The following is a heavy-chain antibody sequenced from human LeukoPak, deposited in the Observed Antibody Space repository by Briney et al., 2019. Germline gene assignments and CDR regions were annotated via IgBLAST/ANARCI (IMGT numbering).Heavy chain of an antibody. Sequence: SETLSLTCAVYGGSFSGYYWSWIRQPPGKGLEWIGEINHSGSTDYNPSLKSRVTISVDTSKNQFSLKLSSVTAADTAVYYRARGRRWLQLNPYYYYYMDVWGKGTTVTVSS. CDR3: ARGRRWLQLNPYYYYYMDV. J-gene: IGHJ6*03. V-gene: IGHV4-34*01. CDR2: INHSGST. CDR1: GGSFSGYY. D-gene: IGHD5-24*01.